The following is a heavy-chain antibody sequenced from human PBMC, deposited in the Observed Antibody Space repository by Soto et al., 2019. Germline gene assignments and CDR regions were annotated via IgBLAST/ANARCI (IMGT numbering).Heavy chain of an antibody. V-gene: IGHV4-30-4*01. D-gene: IGHD6-19*01. CDR2: IYYSGST. Sequence: SETLSLTCTVSGGSISSGDYYWSWIRQPPGKGLEWIGYIYYSGSTYYNPSLKSRVTISVDTSKNQFSLKLSSVTAADTAVYYCARVESSGWYSYWLDPWSQGTLVTVSS. J-gene: IGHJ5*02. CDR1: GGSISSGDYY. CDR3: ARVESSGWYSYWLDP.